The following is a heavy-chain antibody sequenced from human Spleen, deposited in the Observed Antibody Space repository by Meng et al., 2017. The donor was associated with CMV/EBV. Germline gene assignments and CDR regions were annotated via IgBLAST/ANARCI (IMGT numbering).Heavy chain of an antibody. D-gene: IGHD3-22*01. CDR1: YY. CDR3: ARARLYYYDSSGYVDGPNWFDP. V-gene: IGHV1-2*02. J-gene: IGHJ5*02. Sequence: YYMHWVRQDPGQGLEWMGWINPNSGGTNYAQKFQGRVTMTRDTSISTAYMELSRLRSDDTAVYYCARARLYYYDSSGYVDGPNWFDPWGQGTLVTVSS. CDR2: INPNSGGT.